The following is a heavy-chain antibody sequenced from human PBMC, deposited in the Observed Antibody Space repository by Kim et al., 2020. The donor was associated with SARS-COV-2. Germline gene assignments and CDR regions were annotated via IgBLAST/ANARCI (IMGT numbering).Heavy chain of an antibody. V-gene: IGHV4-34*01. CDR2: INHSGST. J-gene: IGHJ4*02. Sequence: SETLSLTCAVYGGSFSGYYWSWIRQPPGKGLEWIGEINHSGSTNYNPSLKSRVTISVDTSKNQFSLKLSSVTAADTAVYYCARGRPRYYDILTGYGVWGQGTLVTVSS. CDR3: ARGRPRYYDILTGYGV. D-gene: IGHD3-9*01. CDR1: GGSFSGYY.